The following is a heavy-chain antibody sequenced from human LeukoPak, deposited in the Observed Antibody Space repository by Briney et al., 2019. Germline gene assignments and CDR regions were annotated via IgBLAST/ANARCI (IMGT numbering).Heavy chain of an antibody. J-gene: IGHJ4*02. D-gene: IGHD6-19*01. CDR3: ATHPVAVAGY. V-gene: IGHV3-23*01. Sequence: AASLRLSCAAYGLTFSSYAMSWVRQAPGKGLGWVSAINGSCSSNYHAASVKVRFPISRDNSKNPLYLQMHSLSAEDTAVYYCATHPVAVAGYWGQGTLVTVSS. CDR1: GLTFSSYA. CDR2: INGSCSSN.